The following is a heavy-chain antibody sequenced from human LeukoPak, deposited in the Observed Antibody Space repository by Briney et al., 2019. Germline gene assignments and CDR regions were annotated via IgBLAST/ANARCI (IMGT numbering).Heavy chain of an antibody. D-gene: IGHD2/OR15-2a*01. V-gene: IGHV3-23*01. CDR3: ILYGSAPNWFEP. CDR2: ISGSGGST. Sequence: PGGSLRLSCAASGFTFSSYAMSWVRQAPGKGLEWVSAISGSGGSTYYADSVKGRFTISRDNSKNTLYLQMNSLRAEGTAVYYCILYGSAPNWFEPWGQGTQVTVSS. CDR1: GFTFSSYA. J-gene: IGHJ5*02.